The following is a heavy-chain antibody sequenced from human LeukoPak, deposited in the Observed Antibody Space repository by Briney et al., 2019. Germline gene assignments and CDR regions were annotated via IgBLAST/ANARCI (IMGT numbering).Heavy chain of an antibody. CDR1: GGSISSGGYY. Sequence: HSETLSLTCTVSGGSISSGGYYWSWIRQHPGKGLEWIGYIYYSGSTYYNPSLKSRVTISVDPSKNQFSLKLSSVTAADTAVYYCASTIVHSGSDSWPFDYWGQGTLVTVSS. D-gene: IGHD5-12*01. CDR2: IYYSGST. J-gene: IGHJ4*02. CDR3: ASTIVHSGSDSWPFDY. V-gene: IGHV4-31*03.